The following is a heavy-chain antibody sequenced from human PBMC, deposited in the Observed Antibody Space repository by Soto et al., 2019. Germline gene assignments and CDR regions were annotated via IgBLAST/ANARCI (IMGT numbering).Heavy chain of an antibody. CDR3: ARDHLDCGGDCYWRF. CDR1: GFTFSTSS. D-gene: IGHD2-21*02. V-gene: IGHV3-48*02. CDR2: ISSSGSLI. J-gene: IGHJ1*01. Sequence: GGSLRLSCAASGFTFSTSSMNWVRQAPGKGLEWVSYISSSGSLIYYADSVKGRFTISRDNAKNSLYLQMNSLRDEDTAFYYCARDHLDCGGDCYWRFWGQGALVTVSS.